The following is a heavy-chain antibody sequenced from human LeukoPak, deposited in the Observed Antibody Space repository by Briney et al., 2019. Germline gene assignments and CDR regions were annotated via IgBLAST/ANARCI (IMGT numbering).Heavy chain of an antibody. Sequence: SETLSLTCTVSGGSISSYYWSWIRQPPGKGLEWVGYIYYSGSTNYNPSLKSRVTISVDTSKNQFSLKLSSVTAADTVVYYCARDVHDYKGWFDPWGQGTLVTVSS. D-gene: IGHD4-11*01. V-gene: IGHV4-59*01. CDR3: ARDVHDYKGWFDP. J-gene: IGHJ5*02. CDR2: IYYSGST. CDR1: GGSISSYY.